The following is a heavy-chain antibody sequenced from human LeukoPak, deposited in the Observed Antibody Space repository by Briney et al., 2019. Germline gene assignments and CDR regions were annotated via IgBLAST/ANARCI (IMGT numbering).Heavy chain of an antibody. CDR3: ARDPAWAADSLHWVDP. CDR1: GGSISSGGYC. CDR2: IYHSGST. V-gene: IGHV4-39*07. J-gene: IGHJ5*02. Sequence: PSETLSLTCTVSGGSISSGGYCWSWIRQSPDKGLEWIGSIYHSGSTYYNPSLKSRVTISVDTSKNQYSLKLTSVTAADTAIYYCARDPAWAADSLHWVDPWGQGTRVTVSS. D-gene: IGHD6-13*01.